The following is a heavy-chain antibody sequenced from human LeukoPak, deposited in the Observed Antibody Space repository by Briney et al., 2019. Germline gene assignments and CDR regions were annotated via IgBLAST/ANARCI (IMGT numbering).Heavy chain of an antibody. CDR1: GFTFSSYS. CDR2: IDGGGGRT. CDR3: AKDFYDSSGSRYDY. J-gene: IGHJ4*02. V-gene: IGHV3-23*01. Sequence: GGSLRLSCAASGFTFSSYSMSWVRQAPGVGLEWVSAIDGGGGRTWHADSVRGRFTISRDNSKNTLFMQMNSLRAEDTAVYYCAKDFYDSSGSRYDYWGQGTLVTVSS. D-gene: IGHD3-22*01.